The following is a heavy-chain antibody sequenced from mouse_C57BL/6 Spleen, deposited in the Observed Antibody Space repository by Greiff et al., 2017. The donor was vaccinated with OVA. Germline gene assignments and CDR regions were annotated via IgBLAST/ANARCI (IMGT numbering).Heavy chain of an antibody. CDR1: GFTFSDYG. J-gene: IGHJ3*01. V-gene: IGHV5-17*01. D-gene: IGHD2-4*01. CDR2: ISSGSSTI. Sequence: EVLLVESGGGLVKPGGSLKLSCAASGFTFSDYGMHWVRQAPEKGLEWVAYISSGSSTIYYADTVKGRFTISRDNAKNTLFLQMTSLRSEDTAVYYCARKGALDDYDWFAYWGQGTLVTVSA. CDR3: ARKGALDDYDWFAY.